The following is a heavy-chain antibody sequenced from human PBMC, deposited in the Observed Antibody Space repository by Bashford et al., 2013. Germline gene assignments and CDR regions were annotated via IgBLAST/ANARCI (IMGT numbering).Heavy chain of an antibody. Sequence: VRQASREGLEWVSGISGSGGSTYYADSVKGRFTISRDNSKNTLYLQMNSLRAGDTAVYYCAKRAYYYDTNGFYWGQGTLVTVSS. D-gene: IGHD3-22*01. J-gene: IGHJ4*02. CDR3: AKRAYYYDTNGFY. V-gene: IGHV3-23*01. CDR2: ISGSGGST.